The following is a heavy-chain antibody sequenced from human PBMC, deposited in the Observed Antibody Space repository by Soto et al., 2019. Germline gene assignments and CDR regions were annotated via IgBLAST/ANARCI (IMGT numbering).Heavy chain of an antibody. D-gene: IGHD3-10*01. J-gene: IGHJ4*02. Sequence: QVQLVQSGAEVQKPGASVKVSCKASGYIFTNFGISGVRQAPGQGLKWMGWIGADIRDTNYAHSFQGRVTMTTDTSTSTAYMELRSLTSDDTAVYYCARDISEGSGTAYGYWGQGSLVTVSS. CDR1: GYIFTNFG. CDR3: ARDISEGSGTAYGY. CDR2: IGADIRDT. V-gene: IGHV1-18*01.